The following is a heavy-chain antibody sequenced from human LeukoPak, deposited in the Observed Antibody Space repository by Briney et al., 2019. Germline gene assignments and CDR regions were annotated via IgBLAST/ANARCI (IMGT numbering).Heavy chain of an antibody. CDR1: GGSISSGDYY. Sequence: SQTLSLTCTVPGGSISSGDYYWSWIRQPPGKGLEWIGYIYYSGSTYYNPSLKSRVTISVDTSKNQFSLKLSSVTAADTAVYYCAREDRILGWFDPWGQGTLVTVSS. CDR3: AREDRILGWFDP. CDR2: IYYSGST. J-gene: IGHJ5*02. V-gene: IGHV4-30-4*01. D-gene: IGHD7-27*01.